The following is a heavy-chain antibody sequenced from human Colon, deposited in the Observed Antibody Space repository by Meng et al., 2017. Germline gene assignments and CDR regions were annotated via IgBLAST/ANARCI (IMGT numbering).Heavy chain of an antibody. Sequence: VQVQGPGPGLVKPSGPLSLTCTVSGDSISSDIWWSWVRQPPGKGLEWIGEVYHRGDTNYNPSLKSRVDISVDKSKNQFYLSLFSVTAADTAVYYCGRDQGRELINHWGQGTLVTVSS. J-gene: IGHJ4*02. D-gene: IGHD1-7*01. CDR1: GDSISSDIW. CDR3: GRDQGRELINH. CDR2: VYHRGDT. V-gene: IGHV4-4*02.